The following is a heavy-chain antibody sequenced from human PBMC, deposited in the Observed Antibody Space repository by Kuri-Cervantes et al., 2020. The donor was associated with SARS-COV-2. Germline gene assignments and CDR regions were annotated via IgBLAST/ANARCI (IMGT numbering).Heavy chain of an antibody. Sequence: SLKISCNASGGTFSRYALNWVRQAPGQGLEWMGGSIHIFATSNYAQKFQGRVTITADESTSTAYMELSSLRSEDTAVYYCARDSGNCSSTSCYREQGWFYPWGQGTLVTVSS. D-gene: IGHD2-2*02. CDR2: SIHIFATS. CDR3: ARDSGNCSSTSCYREQGWFYP. CDR1: GGTFSRYA. V-gene: IGHV1-69*13. J-gene: IGHJ5*02.